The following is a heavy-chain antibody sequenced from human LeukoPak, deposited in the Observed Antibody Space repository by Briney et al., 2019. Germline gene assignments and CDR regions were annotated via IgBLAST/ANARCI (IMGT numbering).Heavy chain of an antibody. D-gene: IGHD3-22*01. Sequence: PSETLSLTCAVYGGSFSGYYWSWIRQPPGKGLEWIGEINHSGSTNYNPSLKSRVTISVDTSKNQFSLKLSSVTAADTAVYYCARVLEYYYDSSGYYRSNWFDPWGQGTLVTVSS. V-gene: IGHV4-34*01. CDR2: INHSGST. CDR1: GGSFSGYY. J-gene: IGHJ5*02. CDR3: ARVLEYYYDSSGYYRSNWFDP.